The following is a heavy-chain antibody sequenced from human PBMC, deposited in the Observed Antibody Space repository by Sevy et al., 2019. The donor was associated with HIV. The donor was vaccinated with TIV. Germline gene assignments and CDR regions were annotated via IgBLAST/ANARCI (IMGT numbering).Heavy chain of an antibody. J-gene: IGHJ3*01. CDR2: IRGSGGST. Sequence: GGSLRLSCAASGFTFSSYAMSWVRQAPGKGLEWVSAIRGSGGSTYYADSVKGRLTISRDNSKNTLYLQMNSLRAEGTAVYYWAILGGAIHWGQGTMVTVSS. CDR3: AILGGAIH. D-gene: IGHD2-21*01. CDR1: GFTFSSYA. V-gene: IGHV3-23*01.